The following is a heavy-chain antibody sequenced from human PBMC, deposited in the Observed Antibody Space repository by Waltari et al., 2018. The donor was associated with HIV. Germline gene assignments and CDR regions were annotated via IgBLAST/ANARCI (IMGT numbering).Heavy chain of an antibody. CDR2: INQDGSQR. V-gene: IGHV3-7*01. CDR3: ARDNVVSFDS. Sequence: EVQLVESGGGLVQPGGSLRLSCAASGLTFTTFWMSWVRQAPGKGLEWVASINQDGSQRYSVDSVKGRFSISRDNAKNSLYLQMNSLRVEDSAVYYCARDNVVSFDSWGQGTLVTVSS. D-gene: IGHD2-15*01. CDR1: GLTFTTFW. J-gene: IGHJ5*01.